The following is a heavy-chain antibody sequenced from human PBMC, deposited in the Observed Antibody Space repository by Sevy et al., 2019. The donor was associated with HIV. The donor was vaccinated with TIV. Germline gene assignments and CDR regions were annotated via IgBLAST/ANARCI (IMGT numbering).Heavy chain of an antibody. D-gene: IGHD6-19*01. CDR3: ARHLGSYSSGWYYFDY. J-gene: IGHJ4*02. V-gene: IGHV3-7*01. CDR1: GFTFSSYW. Sequence: GGSLRLSCAASGFTFSSYWMSWVRQAPGKGLEWVANIKQDGSEKYYVDSVKGRFTISRDNAKNSLYLQMNSLRAEDTAGYYWARHLGSYSSGWYYFDYWGQGTLVTVSS. CDR2: IKQDGSEK.